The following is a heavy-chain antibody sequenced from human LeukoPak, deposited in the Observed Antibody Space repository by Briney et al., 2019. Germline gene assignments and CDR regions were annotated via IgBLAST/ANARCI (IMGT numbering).Heavy chain of an antibody. D-gene: IGHD2-15*01. CDR3: ARSGGASYYFDY. V-gene: IGHV3-21*01. CDR1: GFTFSRYS. Sequence: PGGSLRLSCAASGFTFSRYSMDWVRQAPGKGLEWVSSISSSSTYIYYADSVKGRFTISRDNAKNSLYLQMNSLRAEDTAVYYCARSGGASYYFDYWGQGTLVTVSS. CDR2: ISSSSTYI. J-gene: IGHJ4*02.